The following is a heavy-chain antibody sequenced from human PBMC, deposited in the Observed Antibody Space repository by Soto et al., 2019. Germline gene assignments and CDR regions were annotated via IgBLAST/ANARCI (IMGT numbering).Heavy chain of an antibody. CDR1: GFTFSSDG. V-gene: IGHV3-30*18. CDR3: ANARAEAFDI. Sequence: QVQLVESGGGVVQPGRSLRLSCAASGFTFSSDGMHWVRQAPGKGLEWVAVISYDGSNKYYADSVKGRFTISRDNSKNTLYLQMNSLRAEDTAVYYCANARAEAFDIWGQGTMVTVSS. CDR2: ISYDGSNK. J-gene: IGHJ3*02.